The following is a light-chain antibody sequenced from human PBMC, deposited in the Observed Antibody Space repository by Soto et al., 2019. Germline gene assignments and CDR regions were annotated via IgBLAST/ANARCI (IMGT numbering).Light chain of an antibody. CDR2: DVS. CDR1: GSDVGTYDF. CDR3: CLYAVTFYV. J-gene: IGLJ1*01. Sequence: QSVLTQPRSVSGSPGQSVTISCTGTGSDVGTYDFVSWYQQHPGKAPRLMIFDVSERPSGVPDRFSGPKSGNTASLTISGLQAEDEADYYCCLYAVTFYVFGTGTKVTVL. V-gene: IGLV2-11*01.